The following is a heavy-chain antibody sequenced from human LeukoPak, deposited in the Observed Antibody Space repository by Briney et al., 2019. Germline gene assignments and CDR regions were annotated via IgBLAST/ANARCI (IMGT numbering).Heavy chain of an antibody. V-gene: IGHV1-8*01. D-gene: IGHD3-3*01. CDR1: GYTFTSYD. Sequence: ASVKVSCKASGYTFTSYDINWVRQATGQGLEWMGWMNPNSGNTGYAQKFQGRVTMTRNTSISTAYMELSSLRSEDTAVYYCAFRHYDFWSGYYSTAPYGMDVWGQGTTATVSS. J-gene: IGHJ6*02. CDR3: AFRHYDFWSGYYSTAPYGMDV. CDR2: MNPNSGNT.